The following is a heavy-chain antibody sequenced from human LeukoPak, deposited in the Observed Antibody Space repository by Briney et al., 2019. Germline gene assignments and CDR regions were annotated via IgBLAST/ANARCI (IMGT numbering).Heavy chain of an antibody. Sequence: SETLSLTCTVSGGSISGYFWSWIRQPAGKGLEWIGRIYSSGSNNYNPSLKSRVTISVDTSKNQFSLKLSSVTAADTAVYYCARPARKQFAFDIWGQGTMVTVSS. CDR2: IYSSGSN. CDR1: GGSISGYF. V-gene: IGHV4-4*07. J-gene: IGHJ3*02. CDR3: ARPARKQFAFDI. D-gene: IGHD6-19*01.